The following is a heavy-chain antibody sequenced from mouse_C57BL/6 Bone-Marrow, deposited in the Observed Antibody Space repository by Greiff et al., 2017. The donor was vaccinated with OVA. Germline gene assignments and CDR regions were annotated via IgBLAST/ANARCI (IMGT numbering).Heavy chain of an antibody. D-gene: IGHD1-1*02. CDR3: ARAGGVFAY. J-gene: IGHJ3*01. Sequence: QVQLQQPGAELVKPGASVKLSCKASGYTFTSYWMKWVKQRPGQGLEWIGEIDPTDSCTNYNQKFKGKATLTVDKSSSTAYTQLSSLTSEDSAVYYCARAGGVFAYWGQGTLVTVSA. V-gene: IGHV1-50*01. CDR1: GYTFTSYW. CDR2: IDPTDSCT.